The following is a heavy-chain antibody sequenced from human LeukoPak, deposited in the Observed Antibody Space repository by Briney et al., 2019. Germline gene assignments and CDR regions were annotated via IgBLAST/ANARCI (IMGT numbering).Heavy chain of an antibody. Sequence: SETLSLTCTVSGGSISSYYWSWIRQPPGKGLEWIGYIYYSGSTNYNPSLKSRVTISVDTSKNQFSLKLSSVTAADTAVYYCARVTTRGRATDYWGQGTLVTVSS. CDR3: ARVTTRGRATDY. CDR2: IYYSGST. CDR1: GGSISSYY. V-gene: IGHV4-59*01. D-gene: IGHD4-11*01. J-gene: IGHJ4*02.